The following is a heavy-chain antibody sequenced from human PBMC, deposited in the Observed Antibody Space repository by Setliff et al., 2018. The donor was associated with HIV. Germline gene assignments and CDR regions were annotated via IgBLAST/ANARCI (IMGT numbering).Heavy chain of an antibody. J-gene: IGHJ5*02. CDR3: ARGGQIAVVPATRWFDP. Sequence: ASVKVSCKASGYTFTSYAMHWVRQAPGQRLEWMGWINAGNGNTKYSQKFQGRVTITRDTSASTAYMELSSLRSEDTAVYYCARGGQIAVVPATRWFDPWGQGTLVTVSS. CDR1: GYTFTSYA. V-gene: IGHV1-3*01. CDR2: INAGNGNT. D-gene: IGHD2-2*01.